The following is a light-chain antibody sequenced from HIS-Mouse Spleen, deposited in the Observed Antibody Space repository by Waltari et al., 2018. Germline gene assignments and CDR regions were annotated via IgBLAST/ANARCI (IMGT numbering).Light chain of an antibody. Sequence: QSALTQPASVSGSPGQSITISCTGTRSDVGSYNLFSWYQQHPGKSPKLMVYEGSKRPSGVPNRFSGSKSGNTASLTISGLQAEDEADYYCCSYAGSSTFEVFGGGTKLTVL. CDR1: RSDVGSYNL. V-gene: IGLV2-23*03. J-gene: IGLJ2*01. CDR2: EGS. CDR3: CSYAGSSTFEV.